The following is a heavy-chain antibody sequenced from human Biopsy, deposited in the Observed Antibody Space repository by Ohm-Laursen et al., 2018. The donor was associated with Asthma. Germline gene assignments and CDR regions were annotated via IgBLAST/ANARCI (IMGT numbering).Heavy chain of an antibody. J-gene: IGHJ4*02. D-gene: IGHD2-21*01. CDR3: ARGTIVAGIDY. CDR2: VFYSGAT. Sequence: SDTLSLTCSVSRGSVNSDKYYWSWIRQAPGKGLEWIAYVFYSGATNYNPSLKSRAALSIDTSKNQFSLRLTFLSASDTAVYYCARGTIVAGIDYRGRGTLVTVSS. V-gene: IGHV4-61*01. CDR1: RGSVNSDKYY.